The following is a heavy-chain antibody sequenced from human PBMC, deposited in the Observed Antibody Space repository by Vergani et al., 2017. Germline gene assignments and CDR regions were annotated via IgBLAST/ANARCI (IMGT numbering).Heavy chain of an antibody. Sequence: EVQLLESGGGLVQPGGSLRLSCAASGFTFSSYAMSWVRQAPGKGLEWVSAISGSGGSTYYADSVKGRFTISRDNSKNTLYLQMNSLRAEDTAVYYCAKGMRTIFGVVIAQRPHAFDYWGQGTLVTVSS. J-gene: IGHJ4*02. CDR1: GFTFSSYA. D-gene: IGHD3-3*01. CDR2: ISGSGGST. V-gene: IGHV3-23*01. CDR3: AKGMRTIFGVVIAQRPHAFDY.